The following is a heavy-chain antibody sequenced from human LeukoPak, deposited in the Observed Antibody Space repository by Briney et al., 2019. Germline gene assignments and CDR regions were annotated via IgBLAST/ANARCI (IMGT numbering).Heavy chain of an antibody. CDR3: ARRSFGDYYYYMDV. CDR2: IYHSGST. V-gene: IGHV4-30-2*01. D-gene: IGHD3-3*01. J-gene: IGHJ6*03. CDR1: GGSIGSGGYY. Sequence: SQTLSLTCTVSGGSIGSGGYYWSWIRQPPGKGLEWIGNIYHSGSTYYNPSLKSRVTISVDRSKNQFSLKLSSVTAADTAVYYCARRSFGDYYYYMDVWGKGTTVTVSS.